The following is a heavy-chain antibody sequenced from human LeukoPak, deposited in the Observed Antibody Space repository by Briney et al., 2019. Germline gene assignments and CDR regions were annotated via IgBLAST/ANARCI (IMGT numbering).Heavy chain of an antibody. J-gene: IGHJ6*03. D-gene: IGHD3-3*01. CDR1: GYSISSGYY. CDR3: ARVGYDFWSGLSYYYYMDV. Sequence: SETLSLTCTVSGYSISSGYYWGWIRQPPGKGLEWIGSIYHSGRTFYNPSLKSRVTISVDTSKNQFSLKLTSVTAADTAVYYCARVGYDFWSGLSYYYYMDVWGKGTTVTVPS. CDR2: IYHSGRT. V-gene: IGHV4-38-2*02.